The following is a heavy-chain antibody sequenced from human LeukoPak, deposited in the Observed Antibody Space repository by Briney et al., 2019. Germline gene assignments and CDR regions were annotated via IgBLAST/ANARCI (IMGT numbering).Heavy chain of an antibody. D-gene: IGHD6-13*01. J-gene: IGHJ6*03. Sequence: QPGGSLRLSCAASGFTFSSYWMTWVRQAPGKGLEWVANINEDGSVKYYVDSVKGRFTISRDNSMHTLYLQMNSLRPEDTAVYYCARDRQPIAPYYYMDVWGKGTTVTVSS. V-gene: IGHV3-7*01. CDR3: ARDRQPIAPYYYMDV. CDR1: GFTFSSYW. CDR2: INEDGSVK.